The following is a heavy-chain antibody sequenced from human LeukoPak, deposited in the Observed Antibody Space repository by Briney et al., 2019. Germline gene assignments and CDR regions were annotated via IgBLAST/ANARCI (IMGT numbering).Heavy chain of an antibody. J-gene: IGHJ6*02. D-gene: IGHD2-15*01. V-gene: IGHV3-30-3*01. CDR1: GFTFSSYA. CDR3: ARQYCSGSTCYSVRIYYYYGMDV. Sequence: GGSPRLSCAASGFTFSSYAMHWVRQAPGKGLEWVAVISYDGSNKYYADSVKGRFTISRDNSKNTLYLQMNSLRAEDTAVYYCARQYCSGSTCYSVRIYYYYGMDVWGQGTTVTVSS. CDR2: ISYDGSNK.